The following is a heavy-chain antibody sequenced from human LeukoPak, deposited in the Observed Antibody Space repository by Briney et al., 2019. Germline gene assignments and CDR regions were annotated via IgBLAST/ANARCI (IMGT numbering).Heavy chain of an antibody. Sequence: GGSLKLSCVASGFSFSDHYMSWVRRAPGKGLEWLSYITGSSTIIKYADSVRGRFTISRDNAKNSVYLQINSLRVDDTAIYYCARYHHNFDYWGQGTLVTVSP. CDR2: ITGSSTII. V-gene: IGHV3-11*04. J-gene: IGHJ4*02. D-gene: IGHD1-14*01. CDR3: ARYHHNFDY. CDR1: GFSFSDHY.